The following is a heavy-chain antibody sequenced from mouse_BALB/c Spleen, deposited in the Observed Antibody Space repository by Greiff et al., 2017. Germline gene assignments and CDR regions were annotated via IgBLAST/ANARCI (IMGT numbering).Heavy chain of an antibody. D-gene: IGHD2-14*01. V-gene: IGHV5-6-5*01. CDR1: GFTFSSYA. CDR3: ARGGVRRGYFDY. J-gene: IGHJ2*01. CDR2: ISSGGST. Sequence: EVQGVESGGGLVKPGGSLKLSCAASGFTFSSYAMSWVRQTPEKRLEWVASISSGGSTYYPDSVKGRFTISRDNARNILYLQMSSLRSEDTAMYYCARGGVRRGYFDYWGQGTTLTVSS.